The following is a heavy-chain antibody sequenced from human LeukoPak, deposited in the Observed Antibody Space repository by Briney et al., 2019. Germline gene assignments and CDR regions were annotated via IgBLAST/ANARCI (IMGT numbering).Heavy chain of an antibody. V-gene: IGHV1-69*04. Sequence: ASVKASCKASGGTFSRYAISWVRQAPGQGLEWMGRIIPIIGIVNYAQKFQGRVTITADKSTSTAYMELSSLRSEDTAVYYCARVPSGYTPNANYYYYGMDVWGQGTTVTVSS. CDR2: IIPIIGIV. CDR3: ARVPSGYTPNANYYYYGMDV. CDR1: GGTFSRYA. D-gene: IGHD5-12*01. J-gene: IGHJ6*02.